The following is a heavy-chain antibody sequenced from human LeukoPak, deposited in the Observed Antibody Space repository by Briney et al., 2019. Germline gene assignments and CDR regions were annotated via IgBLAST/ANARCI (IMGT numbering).Heavy chain of an antibody. CDR3: ARGKGVLLWFGAFDY. CDR1: GFTFSSYE. CDR2: ISSSGSTI. V-gene: IGHV3-48*03. D-gene: IGHD3-10*01. Sequence: GGSLRLSCAASGFTFSSYEMNWVRQAPGKGLEWVSYISSSGSTIYYADSVKGRFTISRDNAKNSLYLQMNSLRAEDTAVYYCARGKGVLLWFGAFDYWGQGTLVTVSS. J-gene: IGHJ4*02.